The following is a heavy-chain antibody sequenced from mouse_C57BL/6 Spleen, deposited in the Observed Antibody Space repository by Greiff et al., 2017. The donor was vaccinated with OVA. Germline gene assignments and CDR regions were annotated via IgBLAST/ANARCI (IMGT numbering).Heavy chain of an antibody. Sequence: VQLQQPGAELVKPGASVKLSCKASGYTFTSYWMHWVKQRPGGGLEWIGRIDPNSGGTKYNEKFKSKATLTVDKPSSTAYMQLRSLTSADSAVSYCARCYDGEVSDDWGTGTTVTVSS. CDR1: GYTFTSYW. D-gene: IGHD2-3*01. CDR2: IDPNSGGT. J-gene: IGHJ1*03. CDR3: ARCYDGEVSDD. V-gene: IGHV1-72*01.